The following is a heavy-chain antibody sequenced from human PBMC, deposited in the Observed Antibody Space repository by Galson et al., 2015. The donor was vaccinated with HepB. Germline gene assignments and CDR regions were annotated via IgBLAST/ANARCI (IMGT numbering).Heavy chain of an antibody. CDR2: ISSNGGST. Sequence: SLRLSCAASGFTFNSYAMHWVRQAPGKGLEYVSAISSNGGSTYYADSVKGRFTISRDNSKNTLYLQMGRLRAEDMAVYYCARGDCSGGNCYESGLFMDVWGQGTTVTVSS. CDR3: ARGDCSGGNCYESGLFMDV. CDR1: GFTFNSYA. V-gene: IGHV3-64*02. D-gene: IGHD2-15*01. J-gene: IGHJ6*02.